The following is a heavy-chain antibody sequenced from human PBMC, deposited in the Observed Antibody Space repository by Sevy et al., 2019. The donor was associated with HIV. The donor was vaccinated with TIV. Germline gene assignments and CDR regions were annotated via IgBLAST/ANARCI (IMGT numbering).Heavy chain of an antibody. J-gene: IGHJ6*02. CDR3: ANLPFDYYGSGSYYYYYYYGMDV. CDR1: GFTFSSYA. CDR2: ISGSGGST. V-gene: IGHV3-23*01. Sequence: GGSLRLSCAASGFTFSSYAMSWVRQAPGKGLEWVSAISGSGGSTYYADSVKGRFTISRDNSKNTLYLQMNSLRAEETAVYYCANLPFDYYGSGSYYYYYYYGMDVWGQGTTVTVSS. D-gene: IGHD3-10*01.